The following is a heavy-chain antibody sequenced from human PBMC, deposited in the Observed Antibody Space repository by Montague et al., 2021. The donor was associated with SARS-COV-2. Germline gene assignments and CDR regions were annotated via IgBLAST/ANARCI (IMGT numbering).Heavy chain of an antibody. D-gene: IGHD2-2*01. CDR1: GDSVSSNSGA. J-gene: IGHJ6*02. CDR3: ARGLPAGPNFGMDV. V-gene: IGHV6-1*01. Sequence: CALSGDSVSSNSGAWNWLRQSPSRGLEWLGRTYYRSKWYYNYGVSVESRITVNADTSKNQVFLQLNSVTPEDTAVYFCARGLPAGPNFGMDVWGQGTTVTVSS. CDR2: TYYRSKWYY.